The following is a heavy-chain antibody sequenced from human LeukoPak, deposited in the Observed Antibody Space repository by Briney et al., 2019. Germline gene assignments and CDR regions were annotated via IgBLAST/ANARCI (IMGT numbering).Heavy chain of an antibody. V-gene: IGHV4-39*01. D-gene: IGHD5-24*01. J-gene: IGHJ4*02. Sequence: PSETLSLTCSVSGCSISSSSFYWGWIRQPPGQGRVWIGSTYYSGSCFDNPALKSRATISVDTYKNQFSLKMSPVTAAGAAVYFSARHRSGWLQSSFDYWGQGTLVTVSS. CDR2: TYYSGSC. CDR1: GCSISSSSFY. CDR3: ARHRSGWLQSSFDY.